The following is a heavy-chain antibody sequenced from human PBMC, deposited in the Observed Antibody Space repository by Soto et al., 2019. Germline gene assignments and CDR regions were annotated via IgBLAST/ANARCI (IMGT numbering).Heavy chain of an antibody. CDR2: MNPNSGNT. CDR1: GYTFTSYD. V-gene: IGHV1-8*01. CDR3: ARVYGDNVDY. Sequence: GASVKVSCRASGYTFTSYDSNWVRQATGQGLEWMGWMNPNSGNTGYAQKFQGRVTMTRNTSVSTTYMELISLRSEDTAVYYCARVYGDNVDYWGQRTLLSVSP. D-gene: IGHD4-17*01. J-gene: IGHJ4*02.